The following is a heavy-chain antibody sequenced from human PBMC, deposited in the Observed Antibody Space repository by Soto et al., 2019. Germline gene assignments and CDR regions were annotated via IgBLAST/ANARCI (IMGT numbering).Heavy chain of an antibody. D-gene: IGHD2-8*01. V-gene: IGHV1-18*01. J-gene: IGHJ6*02. Sequence: QGQLVQSGAEVKKPGASVKVSCKASGYTLTRYGISWVRQAPGQGLEWMGWISGYNGDTKYAQKFQGRVTMTVDTSTTTEYMELRSLTSDDRAVYYCAKNGQPPYYYYGMDVWGQGTTVTVSS. CDR1: GYTLTRYG. CDR2: ISGYNGDT. CDR3: AKNGQPPYYYYGMDV.